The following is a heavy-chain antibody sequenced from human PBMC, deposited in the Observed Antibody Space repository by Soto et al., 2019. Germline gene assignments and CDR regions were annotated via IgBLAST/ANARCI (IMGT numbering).Heavy chain of an antibody. D-gene: IGHD1-26*01. CDR2: ISYGGGTT. Sequence: PGGSLRLSCAASEFTFSNYAMSWVRQAPGKGLEWVSAISYGGGTTYYADSVKGRFTISRDNSKNTLYLQMNSLRAEDMAVYYCAKDENWIVGAHWDNWGQGTLVTVSS. J-gene: IGHJ4*02. V-gene: IGHV3-23*01. CDR1: EFTFSNYA. CDR3: AKDENWIVGAHWDN.